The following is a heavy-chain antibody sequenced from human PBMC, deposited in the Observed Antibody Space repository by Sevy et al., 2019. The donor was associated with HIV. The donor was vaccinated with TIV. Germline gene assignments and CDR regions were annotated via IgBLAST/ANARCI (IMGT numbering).Heavy chain of an antibody. CDR2: IWHDGSNK. D-gene: IGHD2-15*01. CDR3: ARDPWDCSGGSCYSAGWFDP. V-gene: IGHV3-33*01. J-gene: IGHJ5*02. Sequence: GGSLRLSCAASGFTFSSYDMHWVRQAPGKGLEWVAVIWHDGSNKYYADSVKGRFTISRDNSKNTLYLQMNSLRAEDTAVYYCARDPWDCSGGSCYSAGWFDPWGQGTLVTVSS. CDR1: GFTFSSYD.